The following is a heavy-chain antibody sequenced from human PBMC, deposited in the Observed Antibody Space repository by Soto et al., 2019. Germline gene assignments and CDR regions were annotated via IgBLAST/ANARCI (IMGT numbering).Heavy chain of an antibody. V-gene: IGHV1-69*06. J-gene: IGHJ6*02. CDR1: GGTFSSYA. CDR3: ASLEYSSSWGSYYYGMDV. CDR2: IIPIFGTA. Sequence: VKVSCKASGGTFSSYAVSWVRQAPGQGLEWMGGIIPIFGTANYAQKFQGRVTITADKSTSTAYMELSSLRSEDTAVYYCASLEYSSSWGSYYYGMDVWGQGTTVTVSS. D-gene: IGHD6-6*01.